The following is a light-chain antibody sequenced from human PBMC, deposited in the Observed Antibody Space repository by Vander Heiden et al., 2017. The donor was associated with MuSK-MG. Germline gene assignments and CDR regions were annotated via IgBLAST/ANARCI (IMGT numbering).Light chain of an antibody. J-gene: IGKJ2*01. CDR1: QSVASSY. V-gene: IGKV3-20*01. CDR2: GSS. Sequence: VLTASRGELALSPGERATLSCRASQSVASSYLAWYQQKPGQAPRLLIYGSSSRARGIRGRFSGSGDGTDFDLTFSRRQPEDFEVYYCQQWRTQRIMYTFGQGPQMEIK. CDR3: QQWRTQRIMYT.